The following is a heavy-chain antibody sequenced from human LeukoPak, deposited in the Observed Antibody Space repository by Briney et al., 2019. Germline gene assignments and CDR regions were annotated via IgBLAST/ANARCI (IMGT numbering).Heavy chain of an antibody. D-gene: IGHD1-26*01. V-gene: IGHV4-59*01. CDR1: GGSLSSYY. CDR3: ARDRGSYEEVFDY. Sequence: SETLSLTCTVSGGSLSSYYWSWIRQPPGKGLEWIGYIYYSGSTNYNPSLKSRVTISVDTSKNQFSLKLSSVTAADTAVYYCARDRGSYEEVFDYWGQGTLVTVSS. J-gene: IGHJ4*02. CDR2: IYYSGST.